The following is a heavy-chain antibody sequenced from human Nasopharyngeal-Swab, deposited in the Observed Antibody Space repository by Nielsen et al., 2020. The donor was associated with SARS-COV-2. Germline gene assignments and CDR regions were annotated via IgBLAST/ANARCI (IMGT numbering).Heavy chain of an antibody. V-gene: IGHV3-30-3*01. CDR1: GFIFRTSA. CDR3: ARDGSQADILTGASH. D-gene: IGHD3-9*01. CDR2: TSYDGSIT. J-gene: IGHJ4*02. Sequence: GESLKISYAASGFIFRTSAMHWLRQAPGKGLEWVAMTSYDGSITYYADSVKSRFSISRDNTKNSVHLQMNSLTAEDTAVYYCARDGSQADILTGASHWGQGAQVTVST.